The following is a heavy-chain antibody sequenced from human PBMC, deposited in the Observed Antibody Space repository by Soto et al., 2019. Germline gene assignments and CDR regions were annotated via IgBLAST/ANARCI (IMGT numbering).Heavy chain of an antibody. Sequence: LRLSCAASGFTFSNYTMHWVRQAPGKGLEWVALISYDEIDKYFADAVKGRFTISRDNSKNTLYLQMDSLRAEDTAVYYCAGRSGSSDYWGQGTLVTVSS. CDR3: AGRSGSSDY. CDR1: GFTFSNYT. J-gene: IGHJ4*02. D-gene: IGHD3-10*01. V-gene: IGHV3-30*04. CDR2: ISYDEIDK.